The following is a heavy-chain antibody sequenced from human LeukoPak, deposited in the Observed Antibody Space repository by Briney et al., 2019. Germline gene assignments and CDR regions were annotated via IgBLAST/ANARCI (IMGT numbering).Heavy chain of an antibody. CDR3: ARRYRQYDFWSGYSFTDVDY. V-gene: IGHV4-39*01. Sequence: SETLSLTCTVSGGSISSSSYYWGWIRQPPGKGLEWIGSIYYSGSTYYNPSLKSRVTISVDTSKNQFSLKLSSVTAADTAVYYCARRYRQYDFWSGYSFTDVDYWGQGTLVTVSS. CDR1: GGSISSSSYY. J-gene: IGHJ4*02. D-gene: IGHD3-3*01. CDR2: IYYSGST.